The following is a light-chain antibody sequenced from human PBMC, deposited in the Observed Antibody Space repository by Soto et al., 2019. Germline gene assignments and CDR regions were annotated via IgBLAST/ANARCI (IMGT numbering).Light chain of an antibody. CDR2: GNS. Sequence: QSVLTQPPSVSGAPGQRVTISCTGSSSNIGAGYDVHWYQQLPGTAPKLLIYGNSNRPSGVPDRFSGSTSGTSASLAITGLQAEDEADYYGQSYDSSLSGHVVFGGGTKLTVL. V-gene: IGLV1-40*01. J-gene: IGLJ2*01. CDR3: QSYDSSLSGHVV. CDR1: SSNIGAGYD.